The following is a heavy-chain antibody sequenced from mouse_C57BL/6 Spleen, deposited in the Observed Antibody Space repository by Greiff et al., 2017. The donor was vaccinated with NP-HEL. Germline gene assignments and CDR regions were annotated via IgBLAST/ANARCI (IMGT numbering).Heavy chain of an antibody. CDR2: IYPGSGST. CDR1: GYTFTSYW. CDR3: ARRRVYGSSYWYFDV. V-gene: IGHV1-55*01. Sequence: VQLQQPGAELVKPGASVKMSCKASGYTFTSYWITWVKQRPGQGLEWIGDIYPGSGSTNYNEKFKSKATLTVDPSSSTAYMQLSSLTSEDSAVYYCARRRVYGSSYWYFDVWGTGTTVTVSS. D-gene: IGHD1-1*01. J-gene: IGHJ1*03.